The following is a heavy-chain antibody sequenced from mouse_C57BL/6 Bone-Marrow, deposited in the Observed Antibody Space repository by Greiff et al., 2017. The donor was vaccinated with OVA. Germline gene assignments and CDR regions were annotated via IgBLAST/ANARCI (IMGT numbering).Heavy chain of an antibody. V-gene: IGHV1-72*01. Sequence: QVQPQQSGAELVKPGASVKLSCKASGYTFTSYWMHWVKQRPGRGLEWIGRIDPNSGGTKYNEKFKSKATLTVDKPSSTAYMQLSSLTSEDSAVYYCARWGTTVKGPYYFDYWGQGTTLTVSS. CDR3: ARWGTTVKGPYYFDY. CDR1: GYTFTSYW. D-gene: IGHD1-1*01. J-gene: IGHJ2*01. CDR2: IDPNSGGT.